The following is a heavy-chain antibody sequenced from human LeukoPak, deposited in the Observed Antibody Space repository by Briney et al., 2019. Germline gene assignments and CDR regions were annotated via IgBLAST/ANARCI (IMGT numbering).Heavy chain of an antibody. J-gene: IGHJ4*02. CDR3: AREIAAAGSDY. Sequence: GASVKVSCKASGYTFTHYAMSWVRQAPGQGLEWMGWINTNTGNPTYAQGFTGRFVFSLDTSVSTAYLQISSLKAEDTAVYYCAREIAAAGSDYWGQGTLVTVSS. CDR1: GYTFTHYA. V-gene: IGHV7-4-1*02. CDR2: INTNTGNP. D-gene: IGHD6-13*01.